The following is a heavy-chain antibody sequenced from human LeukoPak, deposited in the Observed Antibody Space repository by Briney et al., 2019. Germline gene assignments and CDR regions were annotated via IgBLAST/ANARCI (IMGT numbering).Heavy chain of an antibody. D-gene: IGHD5-18*01. CDR2: INHSGST. CDR1: GGSFSGYY. J-gene: IGHJ4*02. V-gene: IGHV4-34*01. Sequence: SETLSLTCAVYGGSFSGYYWSWIRQPPGKGLEWIGEINHSGSTNYNPSLKSRVTISVDTSKNQFSLKLSSVTAADTAVYYCARAVSSYGRGFDYWGQGTLVTVSS. CDR3: ARAVSSYGRGFDY.